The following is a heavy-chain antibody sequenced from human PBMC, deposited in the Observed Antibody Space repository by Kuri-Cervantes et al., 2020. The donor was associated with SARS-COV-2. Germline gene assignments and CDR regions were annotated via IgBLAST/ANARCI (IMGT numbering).Heavy chain of an antibody. CDR1: GFTFSDFA. CDR3: ARGGYSSSWYSDY. Sequence: GESLKISCSASGFTFSDFAMTWVRQAPGKGLEWVSSISSSSSYIYYADSVKGRFTISRDNAKNSLYLQMNSLRAEDTAVYYCARGGYSSSWYSDYWGQGTLVTVSS. J-gene: IGHJ4*02. V-gene: IGHV3-21*01. CDR2: ISSSSSYI. D-gene: IGHD6-13*01.